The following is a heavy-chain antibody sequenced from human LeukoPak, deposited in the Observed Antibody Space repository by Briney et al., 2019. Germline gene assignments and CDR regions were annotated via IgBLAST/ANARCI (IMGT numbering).Heavy chain of an antibody. CDR1: GFTFSSYW. CDR3: ARGRWDTGGLHGMDV. D-gene: IGHD2-8*02. J-gene: IGHJ6*02. Sequence: GGSLRLSCAASGFTFSSYWMHWVRQAPGKGLVWVSRINNDESHTTYADSVKGRFTISRDNAKNTLYLEGNNLRAEDTAVYCCARGRWDTGGLHGMDVWGQGTTVTVSS. V-gene: IGHV3-74*01. CDR2: INNDESHT.